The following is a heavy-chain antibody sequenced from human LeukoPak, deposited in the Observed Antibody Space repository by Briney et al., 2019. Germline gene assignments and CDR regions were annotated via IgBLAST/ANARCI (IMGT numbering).Heavy chain of an antibody. CDR2: ISYDGSNK. CDR3: ARDLDDYNWSFYFDY. Sequence: GGSLRLSCAASGFTFSSYAMHWVRQAPGKGLEWVAVISYDGSNKFYADSVKGRFTISRDNSKNTLNLQMNSLRAEDTAVYYCARDLDDYNWSFYFDYWGQGTLVTVSP. V-gene: IGHV3-30*04. D-gene: IGHD5-24*01. CDR1: GFTFSSYA. J-gene: IGHJ4*02.